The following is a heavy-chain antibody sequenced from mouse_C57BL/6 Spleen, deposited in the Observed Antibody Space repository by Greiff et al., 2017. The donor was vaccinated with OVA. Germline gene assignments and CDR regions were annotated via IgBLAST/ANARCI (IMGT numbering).Heavy chain of an antibody. D-gene: IGHD2-2*01. Sequence: EVNVVESVAELVRPGASVKLSCTASGFNIKNTYMHWVKQRPEQGLEWIGRIDPANGNTKYAPKFQGKATITADTSSNTAYLQLSSLTSEDTAIYYCARGYGYDDGAWFAYWGQGTLVTVSA. V-gene: IGHV14-3*01. J-gene: IGHJ3*01. CDR3: ARGYGYDDGAWFAY. CDR2: IDPANGNT. CDR1: GFNIKNTY.